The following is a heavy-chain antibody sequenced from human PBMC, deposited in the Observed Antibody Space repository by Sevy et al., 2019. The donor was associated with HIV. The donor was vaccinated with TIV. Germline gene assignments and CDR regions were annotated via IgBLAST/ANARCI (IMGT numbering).Heavy chain of an antibody. D-gene: IGHD3-10*02. Sequence: GGSLRLSCVASGFPFFKSWMHWVRQVPGKRPVWVSRITSDGYYANYAEFAEGRFTISRDNAKNTLFLQMNSLRVDDTAVYFCTNCSGWVQLDWGQGTLVTVSS. CDR3: TNCSGWVQLD. CDR2: ITSDGYYA. CDR1: GFPFFKSW. J-gene: IGHJ4*02. V-gene: IGHV3-74*01.